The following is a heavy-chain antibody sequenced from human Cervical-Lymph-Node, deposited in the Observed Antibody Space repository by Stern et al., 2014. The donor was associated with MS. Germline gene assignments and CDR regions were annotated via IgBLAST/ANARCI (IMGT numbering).Heavy chain of an antibody. CDR2: LVVGSDLT. CDR3: TSGITVAANGFDS. D-gene: IGHD6-19*01. V-gene: IGHV1-58*01. J-gene: IGHJ4*02. Sequence: QLVESGPEVKKPGTSMKVSCKASGFSFTSSAVQWVRQARGQRLEWIGWLVVGSDLTNYAQRSQGRVAITSDMSTSTAYLELHSLRSEDTAVYYCTSGITVAANGFDSWGQGTLVTVSP. CDR1: GFSFTSSA.